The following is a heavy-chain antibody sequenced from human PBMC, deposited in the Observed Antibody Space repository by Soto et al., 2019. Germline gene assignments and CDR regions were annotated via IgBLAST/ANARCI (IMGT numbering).Heavy chain of an antibody. CDR1: GGSISSSSYY. D-gene: IGHD2-15*01. Sequence: PSETLSLTCTVSGGSISSSSYYWGWIRQPPGKGLEWIGSIYYSGSTYYNPSLKSRVTISVDTSKNQFSLKLSSVTAADTAVYYCARTAAHSRMYCRGGSCSFDYWGQATLVTVSS. CDR2: IYYSGST. CDR3: ARTAAHSRMYCRGGSCSFDY. V-gene: IGHV4-39*01. J-gene: IGHJ4*02.